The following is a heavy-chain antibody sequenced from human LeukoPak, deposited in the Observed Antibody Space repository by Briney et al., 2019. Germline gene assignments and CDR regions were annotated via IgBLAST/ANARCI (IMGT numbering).Heavy chain of an antibody. J-gene: IGHJ4*02. V-gene: IGHV4-59*01. CDR2: IHFSGST. Sequence: SETLSLTCSVSVGSISSYLWCSIRQPPGRGLDYIGFIHFSGSTNYNPSLEGRVTISADTSTNQFSLKLNSVTAADTAVYYCARGFMIPLGGVFDSWGQGTLVIVSS. CDR3: ARGFMIPLGGVFDS. CDR1: VGSISSYL. D-gene: IGHD3-16*01.